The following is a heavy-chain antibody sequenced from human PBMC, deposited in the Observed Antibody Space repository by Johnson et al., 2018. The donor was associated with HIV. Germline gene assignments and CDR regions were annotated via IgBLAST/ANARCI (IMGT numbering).Heavy chain of an antibody. V-gene: IGHV3-30*04. CDR1: GFTFSSYA. Sequence: QMLLVESGGGVVQPGRSLRLSCAASGFTFSSYAMHWVRQAPGKGLEWVAVISYDGSNKYYADSVNGRFTISRDNSKNTLYLQMNSLRAEDTAVYYCARERGISGGFDFWGQGTRVSVSS. CDR3: ARERGISGGFDF. CDR2: ISYDGSNK. J-gene: IGHJ3*01. D-gene: IGHD2-15*01.